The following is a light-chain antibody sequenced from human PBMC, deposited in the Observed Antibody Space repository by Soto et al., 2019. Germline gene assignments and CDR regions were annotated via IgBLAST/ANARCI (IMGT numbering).Light chain of an antibody. Sequence: DIQMTKSPSALSASVGDTVTITCRASQSIAASLAWYQHKPGEAPKLLIYDVSSLETGVPSRFSGSGSGTEFSLTIRGLQPDDFATYYCQQYDYSRTFGQGTKVDIK. CDR1: QSIAAS. J-gene: IGKJ1*01. CDR3: QQYDYSRT. V-gene: IGKV1-5*01. CDR2: DVS.